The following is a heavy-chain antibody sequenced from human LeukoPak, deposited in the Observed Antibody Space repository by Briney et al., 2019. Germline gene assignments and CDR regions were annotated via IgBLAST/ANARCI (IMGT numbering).Heavy chain of an antibody. V-gene: IGHV4-61*01. D-gene: IGHD3-22*01. CDR3: ARARFYYDSSGYALLGAFDI. Sequence: SETLSLTCTVSGDSISSGNYHWSWIRQPPGKGLEWIGYIYYSGSTNYNPSLKSRVTISVDTSKNQFSLKLSSVTAADTAVYYCARARFYYDSSGYALLGAFDIWGQGTMVTVSS. J-gene: IGHJ3*02. CDR1: GDSISSGNYH. CDR2: IYYSGST.